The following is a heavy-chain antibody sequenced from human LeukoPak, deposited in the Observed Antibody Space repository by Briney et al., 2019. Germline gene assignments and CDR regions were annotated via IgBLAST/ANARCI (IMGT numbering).Heavy chain of an antibody. CDR1: GFTFSSYA. V-gene: IGHV3-30*04. J-gene: IGHJ4*02. Sequence: QPGRSLRLSCAASGFTFSSYAMHWVRQAPGKGLEWVAVISYDGSNKYYADSVKGRFTISRDNSKNTLYLQMNSLRAEDTAVYYCARMGRQQLFSLKTWIDHWGQGTLVTVSS. D-gene: IGHD6-13*01. CDR2: ISYDGSNK. CDR3: ARMGRQQLFSLKTWIDH.